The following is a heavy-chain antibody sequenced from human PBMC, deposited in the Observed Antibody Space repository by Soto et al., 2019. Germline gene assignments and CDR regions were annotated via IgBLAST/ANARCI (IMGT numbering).Heavy chain of an antibody. V-gene: IGHV4-39*01. D-gene: IGHD5-12*01. CDR2: IYYSGST. J-gene: IGHJ6*03. CDR3: FGSGYDLYYYMDV. Sequence: PSETLSLTCTVSGGSISNFYWGWIRQPPGKGLEWIGSIYYSGSTYYNPSLKSRVTISVDTSKNQFSLKLSSVTAADTAVYYCFGSGYDLYYYMDVWGKGTTVTVSS. CDR1: GGSISNFY.